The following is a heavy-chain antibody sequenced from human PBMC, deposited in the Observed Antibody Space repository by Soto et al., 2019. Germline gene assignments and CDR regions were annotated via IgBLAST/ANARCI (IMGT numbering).Heavy chain of an antibody. V-gene: IGHV3-30-3*01. CDR1: GFTFSSYA. D-gene: IGHD3-3*01. CDR3: ARDRLGRQRPLGVVTFDY. CDR2: ISYDGSNK. Sequence: QVQLVESGGGVVQPGRSLRLSCAASGFTFSSYAMHWVRQAPGKGLEWVAVISYDGSNKYYADSVKGRFTISRDNSKNTLYLQMNSLRAEDTAVYYCARDRLGRQRPLGVVTFDYWGQGTLVTVSS. J-gene: IGHJ4*02.